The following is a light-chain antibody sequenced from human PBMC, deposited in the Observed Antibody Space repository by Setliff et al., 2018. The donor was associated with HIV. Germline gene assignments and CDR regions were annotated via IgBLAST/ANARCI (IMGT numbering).Light chain of an antibody. CDR2: DVS. CDR1: SSDVGNYNY. V-gene: IGLV2-14*01. CDR3: SSYTGRSTFV. J-gene: IGLJ1*01. Sequence: QSALAQPASVSGYPGQSITISCTGISSDVGNYNYVSWYQEHPGKAPKIMIYDVSKRHSGVSNRFSGSKSVNTASLTISGLQAEDEADYHCSSYTGRSTFVFGTGTKVTVL.